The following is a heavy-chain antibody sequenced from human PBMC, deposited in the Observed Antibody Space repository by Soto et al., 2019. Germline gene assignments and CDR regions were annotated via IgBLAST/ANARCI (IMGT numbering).Heavy chain of an antibody. CDR1: GFSFSDFY. V-gene: IGHV3-11*06. J-gene: IGHJ6*02. CDR2: INGGSSVI. CDR3: TRAPRLVDV. Sequence: SGGSLRLSCAASGFSFSDFYMTWIRQAPGKGLEWISYINGGSSVIKYADSVQGRFIISRDNARNSLYLQMNSLGAEDTAIYYCTRAPRLVDVWGPGTTVTVSS. D-gene: IGHD3-9*01.